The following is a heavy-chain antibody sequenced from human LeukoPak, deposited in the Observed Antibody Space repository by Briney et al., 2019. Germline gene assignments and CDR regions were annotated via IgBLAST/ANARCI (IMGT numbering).Heavy chain of an antibody. Sequence: PGGSLRLSCAVSGFTFSSYAMSWVRQAPGKGLEWVSFISGSGGSTHYADSVKGLFTISRDNSKNTLYLQMNSLRAEDTAVYYCAKDRAAAAAYYFDYWGQGTLVTVSS. D-gene: IGHD6-13*01. V-gene: IGHV3-23*01. CDR2: ISGSGGST. J-gene: IGHJ4*02. CDR1: GFTFSSYA. CDR3: AKDRAAAAAYYFDY.